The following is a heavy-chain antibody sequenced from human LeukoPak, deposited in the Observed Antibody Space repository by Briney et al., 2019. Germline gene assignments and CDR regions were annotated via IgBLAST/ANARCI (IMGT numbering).Heavy chain of an antibody. J-gene: IGHJ4*02. D-gene: IGHD3-22*01. CDR2: IYHSGST. V-gene: IGHV4-38-2*02. CDR3: ARDLGYYYVY. CDR1: GYSISSGYY. Sequence: KASETLSLTCTVSGYSISSGYYWGWIRQPPGKGLEWIGSIYHSGSTYYNPSLKSRVTISVDTSRNQVSLKVHSVTAADTAVYFCARDLGYYYVYWGQGTLVTVSS.